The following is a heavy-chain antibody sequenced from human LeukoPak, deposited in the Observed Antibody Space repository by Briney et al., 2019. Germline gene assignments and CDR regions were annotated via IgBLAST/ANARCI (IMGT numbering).Heavy chain of an antibody. CDR1: GFSFNSDW. CDR2: IKHDESEK. CDR3: TRRLDD. V-gene: IGHV3-7*01. D-gene: IGHD3-16*01. J-gene: IGHJ4*02. Sequence: GGSLRLSCAASGFSFNSDWMDWVRQALGKGLEWVANIKHDESEKNYLDSVKGRFTISRDNAQNSLYLQMNGLRVEDTAVYYCTRRLDDWGQGTLVTVSS.